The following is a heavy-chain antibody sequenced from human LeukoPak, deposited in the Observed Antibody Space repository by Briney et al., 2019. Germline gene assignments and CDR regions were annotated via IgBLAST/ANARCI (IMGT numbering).Heavy chain of an antibody. J-gene: IGHJ4*02. CDR3: ARDSSGWYYFDY. D-gene: IGHD6-19*01. V-gene: IGHV1-46*01. Sequence: ASVKVSCKASGSTFPSYYMHWVRQAPGQGLEWMGIINPSGGSTSYAQKFQGRVTMTRDTSTSTVYMELSSLRSEDTAVYYCARDSSGWYYFDYWGQGTLVTVSS. CDR1: GSTFPSYY. CDR2: INPSGGST.